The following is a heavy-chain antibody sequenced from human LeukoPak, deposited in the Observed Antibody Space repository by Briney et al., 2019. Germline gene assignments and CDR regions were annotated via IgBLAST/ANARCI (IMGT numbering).Heavy chain of an antibody. CDR3: ARCGLVKYYYYYMDV. Sequence: ASVKVSCKASGGTFSSYAISWVRQAPGQGLEWMGGIIPIFGTANYAQKFQGRVTITADESTSTAYMELSSLRSEDTAVYYCARCGLVKYYYYYMDVWGKGTTVTVSS. CDR1: GGTFSSYA. J-gene: IGHJ6*03. CDR2: IIPIFGTA. D-gene: IGHD1-26*01. V-gene: IGHV1-69*13.